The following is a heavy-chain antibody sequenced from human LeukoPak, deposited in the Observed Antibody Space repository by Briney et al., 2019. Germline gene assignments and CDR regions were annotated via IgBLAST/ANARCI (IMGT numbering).Heavy chain of an antibody. Sequence: GESLKVSCKGSGYSFTSYWIGWVRQMPGKGLEWMGIIYPGDSDTRYSPSSQGQVTISADKSISTAYLQWSSLKASDTAMYYCARRNYYGSGSYYNSGYYGMDVWGQGTTVTVSS. CDR2: IYPGDSDT. D-gene: IGHD3-10*01. CDR1: GYSFTSYW. J-gene: IGHJ6*02. V-gene: IGHV5-51*01. CDR3: ARRNYYGSGSYYNSGYYGMDV.